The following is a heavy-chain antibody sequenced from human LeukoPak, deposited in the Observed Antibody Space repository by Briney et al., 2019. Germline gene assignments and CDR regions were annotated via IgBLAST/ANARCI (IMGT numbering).Heavy chain of an antibody. D-gene: IGHD3-22*01. V-gene: IGHV3-23*01. CDR2: ISGSGSIT. CDR3: ARVGPYYYDSSGYYYYDY. J-gene: IGHJ4*02. CDR1: GFTFSSYA. Sequence: GGSLRLSCAASGFTFSSYAMSWVRQAPGKGLEWVSAISGSGSITYYADSVKGRFTISRDNSKNTLYLQVNSLRAEDTAVYYCARVGPYYYDSSGYYYYDYWGQGTLVTVSS.